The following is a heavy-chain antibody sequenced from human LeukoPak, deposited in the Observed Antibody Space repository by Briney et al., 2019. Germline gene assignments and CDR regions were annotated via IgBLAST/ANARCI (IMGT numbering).Heavy chain of an antibody. CDR1: GFTIDSFY. J-gene: IGHJ4*01. V-gene: IGHV3-7*01. D-gene: IGHD2-15*01. CDR2: IDEAGKDR. CDR3: ARASPGVVFNYFDY. Sequence: GGSLSLSCVATGFTIDSFYMSWVRQAPGKGLEWVANIDEAGKDRYYADSVKGRFTISRDNTKNSVFLDMTSLRVEDTATYFSARASPGVVFNYFDYWSQGALVPVSS.